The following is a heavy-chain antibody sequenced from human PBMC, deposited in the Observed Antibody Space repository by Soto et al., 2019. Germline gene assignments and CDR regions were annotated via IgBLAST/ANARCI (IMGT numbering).Heavy chain of an antibody. J-gene: IGHJ4*02. V-gene: IGHV3-23*01. D-gene: IGHD3-16*01. Sequence: EVQLLESGGDLVQPGGSLRLSCVASGFSFDNYGMSWVRQAPGKGLEWVSAIKSDGSSTYYAASVKDRFTNSRDNSKNTLYLQLNSLRAEDTAVYYCAQLGLMTFSHKHYFNHWGRGTLVTVSS. CDR3: AQLGLMTFSHKHYFNH. CDR1: GFSFDNYG. CDR2: IKSDGSST.